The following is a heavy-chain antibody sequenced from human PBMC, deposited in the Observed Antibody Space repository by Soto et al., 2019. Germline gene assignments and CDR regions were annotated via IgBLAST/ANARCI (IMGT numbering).Heavy chain of an antibody. V-gene: IGHV4-4*07. D-gene: IGHD2-2*02. J-gene: IGHJ5*02. CDR2: IYTSGST. Sequence: SETLSLTCTVSGGSISSYYWSWIRQPAGKGLEWIGRIYTSGSTNYNPSLKSRVTMSVDTSKNQFSLKLSSVTAADTAVYYCARAVGYCSSTSCYTWFDPWGQGTLVTVSS. CDR1: GGSISSYY. CDR3: ARAVGYCSSTSCYTWFDP.